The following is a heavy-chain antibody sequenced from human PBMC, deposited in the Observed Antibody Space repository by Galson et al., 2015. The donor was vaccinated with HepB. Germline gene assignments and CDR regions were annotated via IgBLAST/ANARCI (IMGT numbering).Heavy chain of an antibody. CDR1: GFTFNNAW. Sequence: SLRLSCAASGFTFNNAWMNWVRQAPGGGLEWVGRIKSKTDGETTDYAAPVRGRFTISRDDSKNTLYLQMNSLKTEDTAVYYCTKYYHFWSGYSRVYHYYYTDVWGKGTTVTVSS. V-gene: IGHV3-15*07. J-gene: IGHJ6*03. D-gene: IGHD3-3*01. CDR2: IKSKTDGETT. CDR3: TKYYHFWSGYSRVYHYYYTDV.